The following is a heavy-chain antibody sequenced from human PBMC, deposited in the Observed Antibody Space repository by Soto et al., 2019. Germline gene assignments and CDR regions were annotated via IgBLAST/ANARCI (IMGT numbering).Heavy chain of an antibody. CDR2: IYSGGST. CDR1: GFTVSSNY. V-gene: IGHV3-53*04. D-gene: IGHD4-17*01. Sequence: GGSLRLSCAASGFTVSSNYMSWVRQAPGKGLEWVSVIYSGGSTSYADSVKGRFTITRHNSKNTLYLQMNSLRAEDTAVYYWARALFDDYGDYYYYYYGMDVWGQGTTVTVSS. CDR3: ARALFDDYGDYYYYYYGMDV. J-gene: IGHJ6*02.